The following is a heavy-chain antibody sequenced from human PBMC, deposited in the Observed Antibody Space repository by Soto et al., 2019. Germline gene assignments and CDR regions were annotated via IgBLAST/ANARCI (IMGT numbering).Heavy chain of an antibody. Sequence: GASVKVSCKASGYTFTGYYMHWVRQAPGQGLEWMGWINPNSGGTNYAQKFQGRVTMTRDTSISTAYMELSRLRSDDTAVYYCARAADSSGWYRGPYYYYSMDVWGQGATGTVS. CDR1: GYTFTGYY. CDR3: ARAADSSGWYRGPYYYYSMDV. J-gene: IGHJ6*02. CDR2: INPNSGGT. V-gene: IGHV1-2*02. D-gene: IGHD6-19*01.